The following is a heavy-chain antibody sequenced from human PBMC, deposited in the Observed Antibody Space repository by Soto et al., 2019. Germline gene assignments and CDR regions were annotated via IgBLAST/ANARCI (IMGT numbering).Heavy chain of an antibody. CDR3: ARGRQDSNYYYYYMDV. CDR1: GGSISSYY. D-gene: IGHD3-22*01. V-gene: IGHV4-59*01. J-gene: IGHJ6*03. Sequence: ASETLSLTCTVSGGSISSYYWSWIRQPPGKGLEWIGYIYYSGSTNYNPSLKSRDTISVDTSKNQFSLKLSSVTAADTAVYYCARGRQDSNYYYYYMDVWGKGTTVTVSS. CDR2: IYYSGST.